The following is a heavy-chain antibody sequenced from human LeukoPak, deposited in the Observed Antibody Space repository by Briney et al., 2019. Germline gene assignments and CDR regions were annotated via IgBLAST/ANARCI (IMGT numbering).Heavy chain of an antibody. CDR3: AKNNDYGGSYWYFDL. CDR2: ISYDGNNK. CDR1: GFTFSTYA. D-gene: IGHD4-23*01. V-gene: IGHV3-30*04. J-gene: IGHJ2*01. Sequence: GGSLRLSCAASGFTFSTYAMHWVRQAPGKGLEWVTVISYDGNNKYYEDSVKGRFTISRDSSKNTLYLQMSSLRDEDTAVYYCAKNNDYGGSYWYFDLWGRGTLVTVSS.